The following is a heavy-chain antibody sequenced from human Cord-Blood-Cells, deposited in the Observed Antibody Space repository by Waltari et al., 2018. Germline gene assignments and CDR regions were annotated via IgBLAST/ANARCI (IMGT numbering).Heavy chain of an antibody. V-gene: IGHV4-4*07. Sequence: QVQLQESGPGLVKPSETLSLTCTVSGGSIRSYSWRWTRQPAGKGLEWIGRIYTSGSTNYNPSLKSRVTMSVDTSKNQFSLKLSSVTAADTAVYYCARSSGWYAGAADYWGQGTLVTVSS. CDR3: ARSSGWYAGAADY. CDR1: GGSIRSYS. CDR2: IYTSGST. J-gene: IGHJ4*02. D-gene: IGHD6-19*01.